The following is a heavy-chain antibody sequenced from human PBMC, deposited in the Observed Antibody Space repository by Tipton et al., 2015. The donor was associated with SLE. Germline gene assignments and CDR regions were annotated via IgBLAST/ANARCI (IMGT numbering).Heavy chain of an antibody. D-gene: IGHD3-3*01. J-gene: IGHJ4*02. CDR3: TRDPYDFWSGFFDY. CDR1: GFTFGDYA. CDR2: IRSKAYGGTT. Sequence: SLRLSCTTSGFTFGDYAMSWFRQAPGKGLEWVGFIRSKAYGGTTEYAASVKGRFTISRDDSKSIAYLQMNSLKTEDTAVYYCTRDPYDFWSGFFDYWGQGTLVTASS. V-gene: IGHV3-49*03.